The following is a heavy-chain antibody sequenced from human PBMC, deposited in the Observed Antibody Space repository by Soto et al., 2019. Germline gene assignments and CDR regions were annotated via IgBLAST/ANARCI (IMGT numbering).Heavy chain of an antibody. Sequence: PSETLSLTCAVYGGSFSSYYWTWIRQPPGKGLEWIGEINHSGSTDYNPSLKSRVTISVDTSKKQFSLNLNSVTAADTAVYYCARVARYYDFWSGYYKGPANFDYWGQGTLVTVSS. CDR3: ARVARYYDFWSGYYKGPANFDY. CDR1: GGSFSSYY. J-gene: IGHJ4*02. D-gene: IGHD3-3*01. CDR2: INHSGST. V-gene: IGHV4-34*01.